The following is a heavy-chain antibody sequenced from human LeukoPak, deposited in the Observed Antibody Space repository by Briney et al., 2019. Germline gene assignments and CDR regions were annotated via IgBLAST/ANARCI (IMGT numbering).Heavy chain of an antibody. J-gene: IGHJ4*02. D-gene: IGHD5-12*01. V-gene: IGHV1-2*04. CDR2: INPNSGGT. CDR3: ARGSDSGYDFDY. Sequence: ASVKVSCKASGYTFTGYYMHWVRQAPGQGLEWMGWINPNSGGTNYAQKFQGWVTMTRHTSISTAYMELSRLRSDDTAVYYCARGSDSGYDFDYWGQGTLVTVSS. CDR1: GYTFTGYY.